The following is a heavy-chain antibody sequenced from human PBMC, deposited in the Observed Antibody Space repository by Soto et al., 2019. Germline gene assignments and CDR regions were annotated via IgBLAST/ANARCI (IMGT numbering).Heavy chain of an antibody. CDR3: ARGGQQQDYYYYYMDV. D-gene: IGHD6-13*01. V-gene: IGHV3-48*01. Sequence: PGWSLRLSCAASGFTFSSYSRNWVRQAPGKGLEWVSYISSSSSTIYYADSVKGRFTISRDNAKNSLYLQMNSLRAEDTAVYYCARGGQQQDYYYYYMDVWGKGTTVTVSS. CDR1: GFTFSSYS. J-gene: IGHJ6*03. CDR2: ISSSSSTI.